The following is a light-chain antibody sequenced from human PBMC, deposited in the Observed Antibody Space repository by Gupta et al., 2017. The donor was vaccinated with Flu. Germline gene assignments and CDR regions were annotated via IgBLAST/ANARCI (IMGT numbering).Light chain of an antibody. Sequence: GDRVTITCRASQSISNWLAWYQQKPGKAPQLLIYEASTLESGVPSRFSGSGSGAEFTLTISSLQPDDFATYYCQHCSDYSRKFGQGTKVEI. CDR3: QHCSDYSRK. CDR2: EAS. V-gene: IGKV1-5*03. J-gene: IGKJ1*01. CDR1: QSISNW.